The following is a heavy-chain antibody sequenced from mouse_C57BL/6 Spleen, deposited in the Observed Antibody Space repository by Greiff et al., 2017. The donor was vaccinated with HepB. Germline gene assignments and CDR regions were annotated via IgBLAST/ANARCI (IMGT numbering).Heavy chain of an antibody. CDR3: ARVLYYYGSSYVDV. CDR2: INPNNGGT. J-gene: IGHJ1*03. CDR1: GYTFTDYN. V-gene: IGHV1-22*01. D-gene: IGHD1-1*01. Sequence: VQLQQSGPELVKPGASVKMSCKASGYTFTDYNMHWVKQSHGKSLEWIGYINPNNGGTSYNQKFKGKATLTVNKSSSTAYMELRSLTSEESAVYYCARVLYYYGSSYVDVWGTGTTVTVSS.